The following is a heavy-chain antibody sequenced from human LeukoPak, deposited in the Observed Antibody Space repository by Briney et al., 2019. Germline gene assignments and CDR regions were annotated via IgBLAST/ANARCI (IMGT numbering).Heavy chain of an antibody. V-gene: IGHV3-30*02. CDR3: AKALYTMTSDADY. J-gene: IGHJ4*02. CDR2: IQSDGSNK. Sequence: GGSLRLSCAASGFTFSSYGMHWVRQAPGKGPEWVAFIQSDGSNKYYADSVKGRFTISRDNSKNTLHLQLSSLRAEDTAIYYCAKALYTMTSDADYWGQGTLVTVSS. CDR1: GFTFSSYG. D-gene: IGHD3-22*01.